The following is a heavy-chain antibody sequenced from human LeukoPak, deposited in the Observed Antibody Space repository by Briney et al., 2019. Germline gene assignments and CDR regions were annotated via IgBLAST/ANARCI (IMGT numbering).Heavy chain of an antibody. V-gene: IGHV1-46*01. CDR2: INPSGGST. D-gene: IGHD1-26*01. CDR1: GYTFTSYY. Sequence: GASVKVSCKASGYTFTSYYMHWVRQAPGQGLEWMGIINPSGGSTSYAQKFQGRVTITADESTSTAYMELSSLRSEDTAVYYCARDPVGATIDAFDIWGQGTMVTVSS. J-gene: IGHJ3*02. CDR3: ARDPVGATIDAFDI.